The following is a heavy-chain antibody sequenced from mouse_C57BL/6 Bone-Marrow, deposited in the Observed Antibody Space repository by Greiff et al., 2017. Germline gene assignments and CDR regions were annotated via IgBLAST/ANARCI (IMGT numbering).Heavy chain of an antibody. Sequence: QVQLQQSGAELMKPGASVKLSCKATGYTFTGYWIEWVKQRPGHGLEWIGEILPGSGSTKYNETFKGKATFTADTSSNTAYMQLSSLTTEDSAIYYGARGNSSVPFAYWGQGTLVTVSA. V-gene: IGHV1-9*01. J-gene: IGHJ3*01. CDR3: ARGNSSVPFAY. D-gene: IGHD3-2*02. CDR1: GYTFTGYW. CDR2: ILPGSGST.